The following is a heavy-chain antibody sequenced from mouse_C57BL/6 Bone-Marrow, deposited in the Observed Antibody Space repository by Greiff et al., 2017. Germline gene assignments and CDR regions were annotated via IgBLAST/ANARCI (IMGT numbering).Heavy chain of an antibody. V-gene: IGHV1-55*01. J-gene: IGHJ2*01. D-gene: IGHD1-1*01. CDR2: IYPGSGST. CDR1: GYTFTSYW. Sequence: QVQLQQSGPELVKPGDSVKISCKASGYTFTSYWITWVKQRPGQGLEWIGDIYPGSGSTNYNEKFKSKATLTVDTSSSTAYMQLSSLTSEDSAFYYCARVYGSRGNYWGQGTTLTVSS. CDR3: ARVYGSRGNY.